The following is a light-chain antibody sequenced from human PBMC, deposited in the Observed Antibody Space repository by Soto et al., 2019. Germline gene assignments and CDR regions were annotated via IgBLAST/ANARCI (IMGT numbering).Light chain of an antibody. CDR2: AAS. CDR1: QNISYY. CDR3: EQSYTTPWK. J-gene: IGKJ1*01. V-gene: IGKV1-39*01. Sequence: DIQMTQSPSSLSASVGDRVTITCRASQNISYYLNWFQQKSGKAPNLLIYAASTLHIGVTSRFSGSGSVTDFSLTNSSLQTEDVAGDYCEQSYTTPWKFGQGSNV.